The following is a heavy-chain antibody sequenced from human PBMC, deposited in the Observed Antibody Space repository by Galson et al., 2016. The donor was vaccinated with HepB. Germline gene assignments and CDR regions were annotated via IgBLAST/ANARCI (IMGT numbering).Heavy chain of an antibody. Sequence: SLRLSCAASGFTFSTYWMHWVRQAPGKGLVWVSLINSDGSRRTYADFVKGRFTVFRDNAKNTLYLQMNGLRAEDTAVYYCARDLPWIEKAPNMDYYHYNGMDVWGQGTTVTVSS. D-gene: IGHD2-2*03. CDR3: ARDLPWIEKAPNMDYYHYNGMDV. CDR2: INSDGSRR. CDR1: GFTFSTYW. V-gene: IGHV3-74*01. J-gene: IGHJ6*02.